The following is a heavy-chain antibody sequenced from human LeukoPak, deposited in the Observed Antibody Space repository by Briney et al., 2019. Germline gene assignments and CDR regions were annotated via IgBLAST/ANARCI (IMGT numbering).Heavy chain of an antibody. CDR3: ARYSTARAYDI. V-gene: IGHV4-4*07. Sequence: SETLSLTCSVSGGSISSYYWSWIRKPAGKGLEWIGRIYTSGSTNYSPSLKSRITMSVDTSNNQFSLNLSSVTAADTAVYYCARYSTARAYDIWGQGTMVPVSS. CDR2: IYTSGST. CDR1: GGSISSYY. D-gene: IGHD2/OR15-2a*01. J-gene: IGHJ3*02.